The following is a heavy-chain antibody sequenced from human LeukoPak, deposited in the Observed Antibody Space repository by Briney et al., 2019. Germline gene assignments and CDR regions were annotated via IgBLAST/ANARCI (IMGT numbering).Heavy chain of an antibody. J-gene: IGHJ6*03. CDR2: IYYSEAT. D-gene: IGHD3-9*01. Sequence: SETLSLTCTVSGGSIGTTNYYWGWLRQPPGKGLEWIGSIYYSEATYDNPSLESRVTISIETSKNQFSLKLSSVTAADTAAYYCARQRADYFYYYVDVWGKGTTVTVS. V-gene: IGHV4-39*01. CDR1: GGSIGTTNYY. CDR3: ARQRADYFYYYVDV.